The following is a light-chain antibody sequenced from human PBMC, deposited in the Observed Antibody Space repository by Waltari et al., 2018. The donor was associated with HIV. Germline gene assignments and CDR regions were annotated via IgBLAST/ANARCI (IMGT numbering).Light chain of an antibody. Sequence: QSVLTQPPSVSGAPGPRVTISCTGSSSNIGAGSDVHCYQHLPGTAPTLLIYGTNNRPSGVPDRFSGSKSGTSASLAITGLQAEDEAEYYCQSYDSSLSGWVVFGGGTKVTVL. CDR2: GTN. J-gene: IGLJ2*01. CDR3: QSYDSSLSGWVV. CDR1: SSNIGAGSD. V-gene: IGLV1-40*01.